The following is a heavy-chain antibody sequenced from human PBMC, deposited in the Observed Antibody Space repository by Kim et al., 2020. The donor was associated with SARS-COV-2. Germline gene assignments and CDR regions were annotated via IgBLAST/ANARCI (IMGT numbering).Heavy chain of an antibody. J-gene: IGHJ4*02. V-gene: IGHV3-21*04. CDR3: ARVLTSGWSYFDY. D-gene: IGHD6-19*01. Sequence: YAEPVKGRFTISRANARASLYLQMNSLRAEDTAVYYCARVLTSGWSYFDYWGQGTLVTVSS.